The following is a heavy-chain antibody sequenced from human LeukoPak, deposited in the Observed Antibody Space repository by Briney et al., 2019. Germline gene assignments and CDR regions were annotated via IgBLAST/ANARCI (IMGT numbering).Heavy chain of an antibody. CDR3: AKDLGVTMIVVVIRGFDY. J-gene: IGHJ4*02. CDR1: GFTFRSHG. V-gene: IGHV3-33*06. CDR2: IWYDGSNE. D-gene: IGHD3-22*01. Sequence: PGGSLRLSCAASGFTFRSHGMHWVRKAPGKGLEWVAGIWYDGSNEDYADSVKGRFTISRDNSKNTLYLQMNSLRVEDTAVYYCAKDLGVTMIVVVIRGFDYWGQGTQVTVSS.